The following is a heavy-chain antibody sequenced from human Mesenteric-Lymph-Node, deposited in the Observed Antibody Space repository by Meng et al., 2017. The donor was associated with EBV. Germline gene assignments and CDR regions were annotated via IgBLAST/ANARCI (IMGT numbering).Heavy chain of an antibody. D-gene: IGHD2-2*01. CDR1: GYGFTSFA. Sequence: QVQLVQSGAELKKPGASVEVSCKASGYGFTSFAIHWVRQSPGQGLEWMGWINPGNGNTKYSRRFQGRVTITRDTSASTAYMELSSLRSEDTAVYYRARIRGIDSSTDYWGQGALVTVSS. J-gene: IGHJ4*02. CDR2: INPGNGNT. V-gene: IGHV1-3*01. CDR3: ARIRGIDSSTDY.